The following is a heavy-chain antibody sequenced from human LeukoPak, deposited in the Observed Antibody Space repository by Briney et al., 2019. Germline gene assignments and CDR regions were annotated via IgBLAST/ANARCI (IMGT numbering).Heavy chain of an antibody. J-gene: IGHJ5*02. Sequence: ASETLSHTCTVCGGSISSSSHSWGRIRQPPGKGLEWTGSIYYTGRTYYNPSLKSRVTISVDTSKNQFSLKLSSVTAADTAVYYCAQSLGSSNWIGNWFDPWGQGTLVTVSS. CDR3: AQSLGSSNWIGNWFDP. D-gene: IGHD6-13*01. V-gene: IGHV4-39*01. CDR1: GGSISSSSHS. CDR2: IYYTGRT.